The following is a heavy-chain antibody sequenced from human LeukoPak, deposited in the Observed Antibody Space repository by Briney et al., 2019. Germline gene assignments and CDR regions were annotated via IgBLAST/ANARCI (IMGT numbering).Heavy chain of an antibody. CDR2: IKQDGSEK. V-gene: IGHV3-7*01. CDR1: GFTVSSNY. J-gene: IGHJ4*02. CDR3: ARDKGFDY. Sequence: GGSLRLSCAASGFTVSSNYMSWVRQAPGKGLEWVANIKQDGSEKYYVDSVKGRFTISRDNAKNSLYLQMNSLRAEDTAVYYCARDKGFDYWGQGTLVTVSS.